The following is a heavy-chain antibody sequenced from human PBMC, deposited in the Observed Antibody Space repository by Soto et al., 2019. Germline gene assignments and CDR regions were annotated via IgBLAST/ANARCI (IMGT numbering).Heavy chain of an antibody. CDR1: GYTLTELS. CDR2: FDPEDGET. D-gene: IGHD6-19*01. V-gene: IGHV1-24*01. Sequence: AXVKVSCKVSGYTLTELSMHWVLQAPGKGLEWMGGFDPEDGETIYAQKFQGRVTMTEDTSTDTAYMELSSLRSEDTAVYYCATVKAVAETFDYWGQGTLVTVSS. J-gene: IGHJ4*02. CDR3: ATVKAVAETFDY.